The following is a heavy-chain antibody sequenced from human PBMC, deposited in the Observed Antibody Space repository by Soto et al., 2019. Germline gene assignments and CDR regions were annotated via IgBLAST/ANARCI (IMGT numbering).Heavy chain of an antibody. J-gene: IGHJ4*02. V-gene: IGHV3-30*18. CDR2: ISYDGSNK. CDR1: GFTFSSYG. Sequence: QVQLVESGGGVVQPGRSLRLSCAASGFTFSSYGMHWVRQAPGKGLEWVAVISYDGSNKYYADSVKGRFTISRDNSKNTLYLQMNSLRAEDTAVYYCAKDSTYYYDSSGYYYVGDYWGQGTLVTVSS. D-gene: IGHD3-22*01. CDR3: AKDSTYYYDSSGYYYVGDY.